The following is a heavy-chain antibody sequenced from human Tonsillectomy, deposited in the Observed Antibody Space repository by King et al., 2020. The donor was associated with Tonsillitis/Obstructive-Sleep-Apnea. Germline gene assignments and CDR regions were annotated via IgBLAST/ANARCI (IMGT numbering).Heavy chain of an antibody. D-gene: IGHD4-11*01. CDR1: GFTFDDYA. CDR2: ISWNSGTI. V-gene: IGHV3-9*01. CDR3: AKDISNTTGGGNNWFDP. J-gene: IGHJ5*02. Sequence: VQLVESGGGLVQPGRSLRLSCAASGFTFDDYAMHWVRQAPGKGLEWVSGISWNSGTIGYADSVKGRFTISRDNAKNSLYLQMNSLRAEDTALYYCAKDISNTTGGGNNWFDPWGQGTLVTVSS.